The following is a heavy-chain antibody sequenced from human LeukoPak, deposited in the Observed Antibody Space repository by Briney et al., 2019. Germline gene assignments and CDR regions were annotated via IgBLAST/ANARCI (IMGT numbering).Heavy chain of an antibody. CDR1: GFTFGTYW. CDR3: ARQGGYCTNGVCYTEQLYNWFDP. V-gene: IGHV3-7*02. Sequence: GGSLRLSCVTSGFTFGTYWMAWVRQAPGKGLEWVANIKQDGSEKYYVDSVEGRFTISRDNAKNSLCLQMNSLRAEDTAVYYCARQGGYCTNGVCYTEQLYNWFDPWGQGTLVTVSS. CDR2: IKQDGSEK. J-gene: IGHJ5*02. D-gene: IGHD2-8*01.